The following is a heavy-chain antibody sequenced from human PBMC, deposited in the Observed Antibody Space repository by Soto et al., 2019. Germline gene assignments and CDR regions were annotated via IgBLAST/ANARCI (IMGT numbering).Heavy chain of an antibody. J-gene: IGHJ5*02. CDR1: GFTFSSYA. CDR2: ISGSGGST. V-gene: IGHV3-23*01. CDR3: AKDRGGSYGDYVKNWFDP. D-gene: IGHD4-17*01. Sequence: GGSLRLSCAASGFTFSSYAMSWVRQAPGKGLEWVSAISGSGGSTYYADSVKGRFTISRDNSKNTLYLQMNSLRAEDTAVYYCAKDRGGSYGDYVKNWFDPWGQGTLVTVSS.